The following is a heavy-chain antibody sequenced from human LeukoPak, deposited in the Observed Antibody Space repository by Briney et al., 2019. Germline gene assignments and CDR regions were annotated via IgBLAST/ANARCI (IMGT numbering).Heavy chain of an antibody. CDR1: GGSISSYY. Sequence: SETLSLTCTVSGGSISSYYWSWIRQPPGKGLEWIGYIYYSGSTSYNPSLKSRVTISVDTSKNQFSLKLSSVTAADTAVYYCARAVGELLHDYWGQGTLVTVSS. D-gene: IGHD1-26*01. V-gene: IGHV4-59*01. CDR2: IYYSGST. J-gene: IGHJ4*02. CDR3: ARAVGELLHDY.